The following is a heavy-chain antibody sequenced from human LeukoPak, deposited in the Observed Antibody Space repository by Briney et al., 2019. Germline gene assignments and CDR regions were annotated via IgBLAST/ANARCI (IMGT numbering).Heavy chain of an antibody. J-gene: IGHJ4*02. V-gene: IGHV4-38-2*02. D-gene: IGHD3-22*01. CDR1: GYSISSGYY. CDR3: ARVGQFYDSSGSDY. Sequence: SETLSLTCTVSGYSISSGYYWGWIRQPPGKGPGWIGSIYHSGSTYYNPSLKSRVTISVDTSKNQFSLKLSSVTAADTGVYYCARVGQFYDSSGSDYWGQGTLVTVSS. CDR2: IYHSGST.